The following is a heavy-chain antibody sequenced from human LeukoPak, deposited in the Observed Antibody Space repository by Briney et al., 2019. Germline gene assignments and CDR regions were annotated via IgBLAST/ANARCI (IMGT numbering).Heavy chain of an antibody. CDR3: VRRSVDGSAEYFLH. V-gene: IGHV3-64D*06. Sequence: GSLRLSCSASGFSFSGYAMHWVRQAPGKGLQYVSVISGDGGSTEYADSVRGRFTISRDNSKNRLYLQMSSLRTEDTAVYYCVRRSVDGSAEYFLHWGQGTLVTVSS. J-gene: IGHJ1*01. CDR1: GFSFSGYA. CDR2: ISGDGGST. D-gene: IGHD6-19*01.